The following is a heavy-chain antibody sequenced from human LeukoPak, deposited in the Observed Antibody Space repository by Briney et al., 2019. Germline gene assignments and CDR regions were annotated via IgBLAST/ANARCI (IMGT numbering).Heavy chain of an antibody. J-gene: IGHJ4*02. CDR3: ARERGGSWYLDY. D-gene: IGHD2-15*01. Sequence: SETLSLTCTVSGGSISSGGYYWSWIRQPPGKGLEWIGYIYHSGSTHYNPSLKSRVTISVDRSKNQFSLKLSSVTAADTAVYYCARERGGSWYLDYWGQGTLVTVSS. CDR2: IYHSGST. CDR1: GGSISSGGYY. V-gene: IGHV4-30-2*01.